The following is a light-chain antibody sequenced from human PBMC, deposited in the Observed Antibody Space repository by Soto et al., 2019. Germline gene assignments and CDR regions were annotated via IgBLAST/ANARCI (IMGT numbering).Light chain of an antibody. CDR3: QQYNSWPWT. Sequence: EIWMTQSPATLSVSPGERATLSCRASQTVISNLAWYQQKPGQAPRLLIYDASFRATGIPARLSGSGYGTDLTITISSIETEDFEVYSCQQYNSWPWTFGHGTKVDIK. CDR2: DAS. V-gene: IGKV3D-15*01. CDR1: QTVISN. J-gene: IGKJ1*01.